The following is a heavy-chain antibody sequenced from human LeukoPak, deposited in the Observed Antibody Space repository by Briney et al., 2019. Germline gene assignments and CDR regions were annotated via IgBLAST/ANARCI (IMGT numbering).Heavy chain of an antibody. D-gene: IGHD7-27*01. CDR3: ARLHKWGYYFDY. CDR1: GYTFSSYW. CDR2: ISPSDGST. V-gene: IGHV1-46*01. J-gene: IGHJ4*02. Sequence: ASVKVSCKASGYTFSSYWIQWVRQAPGRGLEWMGLISPSDGSTAYAHTFQGRVTMTRDTSISTAYMELSRLRSDDTAVYYCARLHKWGYYFDYWGQGTLVTVSS.